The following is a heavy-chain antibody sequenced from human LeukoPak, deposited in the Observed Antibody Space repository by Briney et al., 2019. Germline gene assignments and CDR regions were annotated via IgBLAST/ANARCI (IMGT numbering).Heavy chain of an antibody. D-gene: IGHD5-18*01. Sequence: GGSLRLSCAASGFSFDDYAMHWLRQAPGKGLQWVSGISWNSGSEGYADSVKGRFTISRDNSKNTLYLQMNSLRVEDTAVYYCARAPGYSYGSYYYYGMDVWGQGTTVTVSS. CDR3: ARAPGYSYGSYYYYGMDV. CDR2: ISWNSGSE. CDR1: GFSFDDYA. J-gene: IGHJ6*02. V-gene: IGHV3-9*01.